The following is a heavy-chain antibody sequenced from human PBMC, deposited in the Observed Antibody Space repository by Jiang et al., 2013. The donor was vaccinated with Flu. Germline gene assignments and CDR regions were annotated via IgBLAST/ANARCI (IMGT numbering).Heavy chain of an antibody. Sequence: VQLLESGGGLVQPGGSLRLSCAASGFTFSSYSMNWVRQAPGKGLEWVSYISSSSSTIYYADSVKGRFTISRDNAKNSLYLQMNSLRAEDTAVYYCARDWVGYYDSSGYFPFDYWGQGTLVTVSS. D-gene: IGHD3-22*01. CDR2: ISSSSSTI. CDR3: ARDWVGYYDSSGYFPFDY. V-gene: IGHV3-48*01. J-gene: IGHJ4*02. CDR1: GFTFSSYS.